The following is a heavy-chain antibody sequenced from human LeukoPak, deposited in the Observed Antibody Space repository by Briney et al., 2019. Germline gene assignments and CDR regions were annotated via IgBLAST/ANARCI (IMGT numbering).Heavy chain of an antibody. V-gene: IGHV4-30-4*08. D-gene: IGHD3-22*01. J-gene: IGHJ4*02. Sequence: PSQTLSLTCTVSGGSISSGDYYWSWIRQPPGKGLEWIGYIYYSGSTYYNPSLKSRVTISVDTSKNQFSLKLSSVTAADTAVYYCARALETYDSSGYYSPWYFDYWGQGTLVTVSS. CDR1: GGSISSGDYY. CDR3: ARALETYDSSGYYSPWYFDY. CDR2: IYYSGST.